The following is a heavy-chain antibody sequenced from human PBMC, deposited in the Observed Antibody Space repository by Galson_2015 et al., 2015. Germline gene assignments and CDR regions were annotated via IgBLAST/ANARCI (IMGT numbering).Heavy chain of an antibody. D-gene: IGHD2-21*01. J-gene: IGHJ4*02. CDR1: GFTFCRYA. CDR3: AKRSGRNGGDFDY. CDR2: ISDNGGST. V-gene: IGHV3-23*01. Sequence: SLRLSCAACGFTFCRYAMRWVRQAPGKGLEWVSGISDNGGSTYYAYSVKGRFTISRDNSKNTLYLQMTSLRVEDTAVYYCAKRSGRNGGDFDYWGQGTLVTVSS.